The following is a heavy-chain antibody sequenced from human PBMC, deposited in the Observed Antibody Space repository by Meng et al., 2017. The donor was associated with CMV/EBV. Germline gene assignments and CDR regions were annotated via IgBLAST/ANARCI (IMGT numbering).Heavy chain of an antibody. CDR2: INHSGST. V-gene: IGHV4-34*01. D-gene: IGHD6-13*01. CDR3: ARAALAAAGTGCDY. CDR1: GVSFSGYY. Sequence: SQTFSLTCSVYGVSFSGYYWSWIRQPAGKGLEWSGEINHSGSTNYNPSLKSRVTISVDTYKHQFSLKLSSVTAADAAVYYCARAALAAAGTGCDYWGQGTLVTVSS. J-gene: IGHJ4*02.